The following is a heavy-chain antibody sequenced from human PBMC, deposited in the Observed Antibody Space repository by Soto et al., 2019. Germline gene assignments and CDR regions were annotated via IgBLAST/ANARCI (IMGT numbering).Heavy chain of an antibody. V-gene: IGHV1-46*01. Sequence: QVQLVQSGAEERKPGASVKVSCKASGYTFTNYYIHWVRQAPGQGVEWMGIVTPSGGATKYAQHFQGRVTMTADTSTNTVFMALSSLTSEDTAVYFCARDPVGWDLFDYWGQGTQVAVSA. J-gene: IGHJ4*02. CDR1: GYTFTNYY. CDR3: ARDPVGWDLFDY. CDR2: VTPSGGAT. D-gene: IGHD6-19*01.